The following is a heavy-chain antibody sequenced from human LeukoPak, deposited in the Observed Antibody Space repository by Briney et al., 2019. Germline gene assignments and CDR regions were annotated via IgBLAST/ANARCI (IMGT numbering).Heavy chain of an antibody. J-gene: IGHJ4*02. CDR3: ARARGGARLDFDY. Sequence: ASVKVSCKASGYNFMHYGISWIRQAPGQGLEWMGWISGYNGNTNSAQKFQGRVTMTTDTSTSTAYMELTSLRSDDTAVYFCARARGGARLDFDYWGQGTLVTVSS. CDR1: GYNFMHYG. D-gene: IGHD1-26*01. V-gene: IGHV1-18*01. CDR2: ISGYNGNT.